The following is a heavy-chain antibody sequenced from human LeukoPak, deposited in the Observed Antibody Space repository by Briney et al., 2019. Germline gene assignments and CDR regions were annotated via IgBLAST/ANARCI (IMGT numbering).Heavy chain of an antibody. Sequence: PSETLSLTCTDSGGSISSYYWSWIRQPAGKGLEWIGRIYTSGSTNYNPSLKSRVTMSVDTSKNQFSLKLSSVTAADTAVYYCARGDIGSVSADVYYYYGIDVWGQGTTVTVSS. J-gene: IGHJ6*02. D-gene: IGHD2-8*01. CDR2: IYTSGST. CDR3: ARGDIGSVSADVYYYYGIDV. CDR1: GGSISSYY. V-gene: IGHV4-4*07.